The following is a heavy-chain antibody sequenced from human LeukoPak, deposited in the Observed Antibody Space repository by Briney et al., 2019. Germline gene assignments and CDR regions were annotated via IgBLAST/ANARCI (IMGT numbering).Heavy chain of an antibody. V-gene: IGHV4-59*01. Sequence: SETLSLTCTVSCGSISSYYWSWIRQPPGKGLEWIGYIYYSGSTNYNPSLKSRVTISVDTSKNQFSLKLSSVTAADTAVYYCARSHKRDLPGIDYWGQGTLVTVSS. J-gene: IGHJ4*02. CDR2: IYYSGST. CDR1: CGSISSYY. CDR3: ARSHKRDLPGIDY. D-gene: IGHD3-10*01.